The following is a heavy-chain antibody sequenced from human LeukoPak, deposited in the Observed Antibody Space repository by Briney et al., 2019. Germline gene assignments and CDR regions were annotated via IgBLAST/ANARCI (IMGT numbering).Heavy chain of an antibody. D-gene: IGHD6-6*01. CDR2: INAGNGNT. V-gene: IGHV1-3*03. CDR3: ARSSRRSYSSSSPLGY. J-gene: IGHJ4*02. CDR1: GYTFTSYV. Sequence: ASVKVSCKASGYTFTSYVIHWVRQAPGQRLEWMGWINAGNGNTKYSQEFQDRVTITRNTSISTAYMELSSLRSEGTAVYYCARSSRRSYSSSSPLGYWGQGTLVTVSS.